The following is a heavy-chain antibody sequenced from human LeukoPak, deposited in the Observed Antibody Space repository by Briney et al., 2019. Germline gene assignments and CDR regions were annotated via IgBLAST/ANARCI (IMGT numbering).Heavy chain of an antibody. D-gene: IGHD3-22*01. V-gene: IGHV3-30*02. CDR2: IQYDGSKK. Sequence: PGGSLRLSCVAHGFIFSSYGMHWVRQAPGKGLEWVAYIQYDGSKKQYADSVKGRFTISRDSSKNTLYLQMNSLRAEDTAVYYCAREVDYYDSSDYFPLGYWGRGTLVTVSS. CDR3: AREVDYYDSSDYFPLGY. CDR1: GFIFSSYG. J-gene: IGHJ4*02.